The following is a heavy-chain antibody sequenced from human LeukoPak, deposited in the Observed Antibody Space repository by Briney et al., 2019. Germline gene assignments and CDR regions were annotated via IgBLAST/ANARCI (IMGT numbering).Heavy chain of an antibody. V-gene: IGHV4-39*07. Sequence: SETLSLTCTVSGGSISSSSYYWGWIRQPPGKGLEWIGSIYYSGSTYYNPSLKSRVTISVDTSKNQFSLKLSSVTAADTAVYYCARGGYDTNFDYWGQGTLVTVSS. J-gene: IGHJ4*02. CDR1: GGSISSSSYY. D-gene: IGHD3-22*01. CDR2: IYYSGST. CDR3: ARGGYDTNFDY.